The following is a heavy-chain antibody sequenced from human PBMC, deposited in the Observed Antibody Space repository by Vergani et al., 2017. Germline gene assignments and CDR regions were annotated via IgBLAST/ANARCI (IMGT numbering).Heavy chain of an antibody. V-gene: IGHV3-30*02. J-gene: IGHJ4*02. CDR2: IQFDGSNQ. D-gene: IGHD3-16*01. Sequence: QVQLVESGGGVVQRGGSLRLSCATSGFTLSNYDMQWIRPGPGKGLEFVAFIQFDGSNQYYADSVKGRFTLSRDFPKNTLYLQMNSLRTDDTATYYCAKHFRGWGIDYWGQGTQVIVSS. CDR1: GFTLSNYD. CDR3: AKHFRGWGIDY.